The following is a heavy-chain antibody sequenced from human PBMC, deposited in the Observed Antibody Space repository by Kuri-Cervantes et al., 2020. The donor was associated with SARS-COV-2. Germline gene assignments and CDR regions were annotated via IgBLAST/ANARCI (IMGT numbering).Heavy chain of an antibody. CDR3: SGRVDFSSVDY. CDR2: VSYNGAT. J-gene: IGHJ4*02. CDR1: GDSITNYY. D-gene: IGHD3/OR15-3a*01. Sequence: SETLSLTCTVSGDSITNYYLTWIRQPPGKGLEWIGYVSYNGATAYNPSPKSRVTMSLDTSKNQFSLRLSSVTAADTAVYYCSGRVDFSSVDYWGQGTRVTGAS. V-gene: IGHV4-59*01.